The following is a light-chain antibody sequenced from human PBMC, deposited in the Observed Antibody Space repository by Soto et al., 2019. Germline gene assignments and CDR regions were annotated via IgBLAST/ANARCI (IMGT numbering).Light chain of an antibody. Sequence: QSVLAQPPSASGTPGQRVAISCSGSSSNIGSNTVNWYQQLPGTAPKLLIYGNNQRPSGVPDRFSGSKSGTSASLAISGLQSEDEADYICAAWDDSLNGYVFGLGTKVTVL. J-gene: IGLJ1*01. CDR3: AAWDDSLNGYV. CDR2: GNN. V-gene: IGLV1-44*01. CDR1: SSNIGSNT.